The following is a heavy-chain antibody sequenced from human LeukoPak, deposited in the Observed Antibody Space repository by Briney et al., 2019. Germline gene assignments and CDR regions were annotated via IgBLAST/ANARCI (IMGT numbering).Heavy chain of an antibody. CDR2: ISSSGSTI. CDR1: GFTFSSYE. CDR3: ASSSELTGDY. D-gene: IGHD7-27*01. V-gene: IGHV3-48*03. J-gene: IGHJ4*02. Sequence: PGGSLRLSCAASGFTFSSYEMNWVRQAPGKGLEWVSYISSSGSTIYYADSVKGRFTISRDNAKNSLYLQMNSLRAEDTAVYYCASSSELTGDYWGQGTLVTVSS.